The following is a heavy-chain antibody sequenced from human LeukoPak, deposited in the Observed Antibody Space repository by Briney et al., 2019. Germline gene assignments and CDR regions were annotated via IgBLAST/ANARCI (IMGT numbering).Heavy chain of an antibody. CDR1: GGSFSGYY. Sequence: SETLSLTCAVYGGSFSGYYWSWIRQPPGKGLEWIGEINHSGSTNYNPSLKSRVTISVDTSKNQFSLKLSSVTAADTAVYYCARRAQPRGYSYGPRGYFDYWGQGTLVTVSS. CDR3: ARRAQPRGYSYGPRGYFDY. V-gene: IGHV4-34*01. CDR2: INHSGST. D-gene: IGHD5-18*01. J-gene: IGHJ4*02.